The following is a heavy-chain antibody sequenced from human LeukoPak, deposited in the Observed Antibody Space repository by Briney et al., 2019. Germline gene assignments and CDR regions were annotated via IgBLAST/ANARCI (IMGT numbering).Heavy chain of an antibody. CDR2: ISAYNGNT. CDR1: GYTFTSYG. J-gene: IGHJ6*02. Sequence: ASVKVSCKASGYTFTSYGISWVRQAPGQGLEWMGWISAYNGNTNYAQKLQGRVTMTTDTSTSTAYMELRSLRSDDTAVYYCARDRGDYGSQFYYYYGMDVWGQGTTVTVSS. V-gene: IGHV1-18*01. CDR3: ARDRGDYGSQFYYYYGMDV. D-gene: IGHD4-17*01.